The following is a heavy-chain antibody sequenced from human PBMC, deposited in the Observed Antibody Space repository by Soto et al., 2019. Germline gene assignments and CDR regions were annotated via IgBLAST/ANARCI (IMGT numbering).Heavy chain of an antibody. Sequence: ASVKVSCKASGYTFTGYYMHWVRQAPGQGLEWMGWINPNSGGTNYAQKFQGRVTMTRDTSISTAYMELSRLRSDDTAVYYCARVLWVQLWLRTSPYGMDVWGQGTTVTVSS. D-gene: IGHD5-18*01. CDR1: GYTFTGYY. J-gene: IGHJ6*02. CDR3: ARVLWVQLWLRTSPYGMDV. CDR2: INPNSGGT. V-gene: IGHV1-2*02.